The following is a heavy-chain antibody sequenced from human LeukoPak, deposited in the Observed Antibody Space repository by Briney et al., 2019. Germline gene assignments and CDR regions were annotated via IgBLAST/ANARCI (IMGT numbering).Heavy chain of an antibody. D-gene: IGHD2-15*01. CDR2: INHSGST. J-gene: IGHJ5*02. V-gene: IGHV4-34*01. Sequence: SETLSLTCAVSGYSISSGYYWSWIRQPPGKGLEWIGEINHSGSTNYNPSLKSRVTISVDTSKNQFSLKLSSVTAADTAVYYCARVGVVVAATYNWFDPWGQGTLVTVSS. CDR3: ARVGVVVAATYNWFDP. CDR1: GYSISSGYY.